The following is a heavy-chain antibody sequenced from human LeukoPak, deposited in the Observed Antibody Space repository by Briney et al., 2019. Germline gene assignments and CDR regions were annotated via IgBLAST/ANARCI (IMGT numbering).Heavy chain of an antibody. Sequence: GASVKVSCKASGYTFSSYDINWVRQATGQGLEWMGWMNPNSGNTAYAQKFQGRVTMTRDTSISTAYMELSRLRSDDTAVYYCARDPYYYGSGSYYSYWGQGTLVTVSS. CDR3: ARDPYYYGSGSYYSY. J-gene: IGHJ4*02. D-gene: IGHD3-10*01. CDR1: GYTFSSYD. CDR2: MNPNSGNT. V-gene: IGHV1-8*02.